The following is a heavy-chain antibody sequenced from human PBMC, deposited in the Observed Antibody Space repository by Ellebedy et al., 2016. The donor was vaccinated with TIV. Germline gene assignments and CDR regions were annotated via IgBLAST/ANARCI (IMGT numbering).Heavy chain of an antibody. CDR3: ARVRFGDTAVDY. D-gene: IGHD2-21*01. CDR1: GFTFSSYD. J-gene: IGHJ4*03. CDR2: IGTAGDT. Sequence: GGSLRLSCAASGFTFSSYDMHWVRQGTGKGLEWVSAIGTAGDTYYPGSVKGRFTISRENAKNSLYLQITSLRAEDTAVYYCARVRFGDTAVDYWGQGPLVTVSS. V-gene: IGHV3-13*01.